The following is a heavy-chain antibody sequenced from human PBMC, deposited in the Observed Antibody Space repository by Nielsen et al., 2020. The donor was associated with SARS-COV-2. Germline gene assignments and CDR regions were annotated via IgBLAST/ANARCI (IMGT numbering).Heavy chain of an antibody. CDR1: GGSISSSSYY. Sequence: SETLSPTCTVSGGSISSSSYYWGWIRQPPGKGLEWIGSIYYSGSTYYNPSLKSRVTISVDTSKNQFSLKLSSVTAADTAVYYCARVARITMTSGAFDIWGQGTMVTVSS. CDR3: ARVARITMTSGAFDI. D-gene: IGHD3-22*01. J-gene: IGHJ3*02. CDR2: IYYSGST. V-gene: IGHV4-39*07.